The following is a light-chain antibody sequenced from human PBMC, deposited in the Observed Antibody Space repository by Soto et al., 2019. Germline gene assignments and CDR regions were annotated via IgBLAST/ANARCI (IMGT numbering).Light chain of an antibody. Sequence: EIVVTQSPATLYLSSGERATLSCRASQSVSSYLAWYQQKPGQAPRLLIYDASNRATGIPARFSGSGSGTDFTLTISSLEPEDFAVYYCQQRSNWPPMYTFGQGTKLEIK. CDR2: DAS. CDR1: QSVSSY. J-gene: IGKJ2*01. V-gene: IGKV3-11*01. CDR3: QQRSNWPPMYT.